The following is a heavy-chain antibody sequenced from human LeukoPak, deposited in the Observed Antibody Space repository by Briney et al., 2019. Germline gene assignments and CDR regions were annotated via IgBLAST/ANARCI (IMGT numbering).Heavy chain of an antibody. CDR1: GGSFSGYY. V-gene: IGHV4-34*01. J-gene: IGHJ5*02. CDR2: INHSGST. D-gene: IGHD3-3*01. Sequence: PSETLSLTCAVYGGSFSGYYWSWIRQPPGKGLEWIGEINHSGSTNYNPSLKSRVTISVDTSKNQFSLKLSSVTAADTAVYYCARGGSGITILGVVIRNWFDPWGQGTLVTVSS. CDR3: ARGGSGITILGVVIRNWFDP.